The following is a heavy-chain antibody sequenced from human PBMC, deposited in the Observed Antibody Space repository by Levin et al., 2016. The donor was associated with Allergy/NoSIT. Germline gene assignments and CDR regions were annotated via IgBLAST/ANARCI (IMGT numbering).Heavy chain of an antibody. CDR3: ARCSDSSCSDWYFDI. CDR2: IDPNGGST. D-gene: IGHD2-15*01. V-gene: IGHV1-46*01. CDR1: GYTFRSYY. J-gene: IGHJ2*01. Sequence: ASVKVSCKASGYTFRSYYIHWVRQAPGQGLEWLGVIDPNGGSTRYAPKIQGRITVTRDTSTSTVYMELSSLRSEDSAMYYCARCSDSSCSDWYFDIWGRGTLVTVS.